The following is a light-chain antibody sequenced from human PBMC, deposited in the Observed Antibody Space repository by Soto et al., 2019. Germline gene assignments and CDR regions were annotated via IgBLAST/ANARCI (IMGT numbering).Light chain of an antibody. CDR3: QQTYTTPRST. J-gene: IGKJ2*01. CDR2: GAS. CDR1: QSIDNC. Sequence: DIQMTQSPSSLSASVGDRVTITCRASQSIDNCLNWYQQRPGNAPKLLIYGASSLRSGVPSRFRGSGSGTEFTLTISSLQPEDFATYYCQQTYTTPRSTFGQGTRLDIK. V-gene: IGKV1-39*01.